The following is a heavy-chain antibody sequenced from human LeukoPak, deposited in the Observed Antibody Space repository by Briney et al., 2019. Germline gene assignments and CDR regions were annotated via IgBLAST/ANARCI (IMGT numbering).Heavy chain of an antibody. Sequence: GASVKVSCKASGGTFSSYAISWVRQAPGQGLEWMGRIIPILGIANYAQKFQGRVTITADKSTSTAYMELSSLRSDDTAVYYCARGPYSSGWQDAFDIWGQGTMVTVSS. V-gene: IGHV1-69*04. J-gene: IGHJ3*02. CDR3: ARGPYSSGWQDAFDI. CDR2: IIPILGIA. CDR1: GGTFSSYA. D-gene: IGHD6-19*01.